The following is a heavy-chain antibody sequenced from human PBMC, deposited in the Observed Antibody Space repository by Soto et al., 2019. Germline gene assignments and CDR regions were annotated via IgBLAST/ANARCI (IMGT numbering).Heavy chain of an antibody. V-gene: IGHV4-31*03. CDR1: GGSISSGGYY. Sequence: PSETLSLTCTVSGGSISSGGYYWSWIRQHPGKGLEWIGYIYYSGSTYYNPSLKSRVTISVDTSKNQFSLKLSSVTAADTAVYYCARQKEGNWFDPWGQGTLVTVSS. J-gene: IGHJ5*02. CDR2: IYYSGST. CDR3: ARQKEGNWFDP.